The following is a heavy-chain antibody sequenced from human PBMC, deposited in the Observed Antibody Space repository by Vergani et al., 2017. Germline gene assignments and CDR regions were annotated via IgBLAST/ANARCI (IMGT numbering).Heavy chain of an antibody. Sequence: EVQLVESGGGLAKPGGSLRLSCAASGFTFSSYSMNWVRQAPGKGLEWVSSISSSSSYIYYADSVKGRFTISRDNAKNSLYLQMNSLRAEDTAVYYCARGSSDWSTAAFEYWGQGTLVTVSS. J-gene: IGHJ4*02. D-gene: IGHD3-9*01. CDR1: GFTFSSYS. CDR2: ISSSSSYI. CDR3: ARGSSDWSTAAFEY. V-gene: IGHV3-21*01.